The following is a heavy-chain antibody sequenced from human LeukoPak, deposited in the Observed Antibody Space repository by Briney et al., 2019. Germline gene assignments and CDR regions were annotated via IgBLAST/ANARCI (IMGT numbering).Heavy chain of an antibody. V-gene: IGHV4-31*03. D-gene: IGHD6-13*01. J-gene: IGHJ5*02. CDR3: ARTPGMAAAADNWFDP. CDR2: IYYSGST. Sequence: PSQTLSLTCTVSGGSISSGGYYWSWIRQHPGKGLEWIGYIYYSGSTYYNPSLKSRVTISVDTSKSQFSLKLSSVTAADTAVYYCARTPGMAAAADNWFDPWGQGTLVTVSS. CDR1: GGSISSGGYY.